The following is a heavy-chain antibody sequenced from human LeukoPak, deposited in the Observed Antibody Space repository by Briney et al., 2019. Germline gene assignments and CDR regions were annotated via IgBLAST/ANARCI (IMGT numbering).Heavy chain of an antibody. CDR3: ARDQGSVY. D-gene: IGHD3-10*01. CDR2: IYYSGST. J-gene: IGHJ4*02. CDR1: GGSISSSSYY. V-gene: IGHV4-30-4*08. Sequence: SETLSLTCTVSGGSISSSSYYWGWIRQPPGKGLEWIGYIYYSGSTYYNPSLKSRVTISVDTSKNQFSLKLSSVTAADTAVYYCARDQGSVYWGQGTLVTVSS.